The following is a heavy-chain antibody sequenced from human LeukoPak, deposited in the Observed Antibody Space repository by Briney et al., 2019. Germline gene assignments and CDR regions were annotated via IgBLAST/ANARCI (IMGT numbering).Heavy chain of an antibody. CDR1: GYTFTGYY. V-gene: IGHV1-2*02. J-gene: IGHJ4*02. Sequence: ASVKVSCKASGYTFTGYYMHWVRQAPGQGXEWMGWINPNNGGTKXXXEXQXRXTMXRDTSISTAYMELSRLRSDDTAVYYCARGTAQQLFDYWGQGTLVTVSS. CDR3: ARGTAQQLFDY. CDR2: INPNNGGT. D-gene: IGHD6-13*01.